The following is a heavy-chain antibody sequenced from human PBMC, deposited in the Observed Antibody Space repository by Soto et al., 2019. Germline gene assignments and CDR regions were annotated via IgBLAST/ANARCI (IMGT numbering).Heavy chain of an antibody. CDR3: AKGSYYYDSSGSSLAHFQH. CDR1: GFTFSHAW. CDR2: ISGSGGST. J-gene: IGHJ1*01. Sequence: GGSLRLSCAASGFTFSHAWMSWVRQAPGKGLEWVSAISGSGGSTYYADSVKGRFTISRDNSKNTLYLQMNSLRAEDTAVYYCAKGSYYYDSSGSSLAHFQHWGQGTLVTVSS. D-gene: IGHD3-22*01. V-gene: IGHV3-23*01.